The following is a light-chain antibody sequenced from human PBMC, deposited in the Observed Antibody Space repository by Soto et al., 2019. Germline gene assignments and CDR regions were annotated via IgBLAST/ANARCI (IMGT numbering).Light chain of an antibody. CDR3: QQYGSSFTWT. Sequence: EIVLTQSPDTLSLSPGERATLSCRAVQSVSSYLAWYQQKPGQAPRLLIYGASSRATGIPDRFSGSGSGTDFTLTISRLEPEDFAVYYCQQYGSSFTWTFGQGTKVDIK. V-gene: IGKV3-20*01. J-gene: IGKJ1*01. CDR1: QSVSSY. CDR2: GAS.